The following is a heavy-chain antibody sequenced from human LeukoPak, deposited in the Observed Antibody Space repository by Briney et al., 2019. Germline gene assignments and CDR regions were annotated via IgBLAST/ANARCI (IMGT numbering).Heavy chain of an antibody. CDR2: IRSKGYGGTT. CDR3: TRDIRGSGIYRHLYFDY. J-gene: IGHJ4*02. D-gene: IGHD3-10*01. V-gene: IGHV3-49*04. CDR1: GFTFDNYA. Sequence: GGSLRLSCTASGFTFDNYAMTWVRQAPGKGLEWLGFIRSKGYGGTTEYAASVHGRFTISRDDSRGIAYLQMNSLNTEDTAVYYCTRDIRGSGIYRHLYFDYWGQGALVTVSS.